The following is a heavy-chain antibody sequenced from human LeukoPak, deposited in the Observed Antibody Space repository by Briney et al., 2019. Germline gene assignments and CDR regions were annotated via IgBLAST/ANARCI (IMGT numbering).Heavy chain of an antibody. CDR3: ARATGYKWDY. Sequence: GGSLRLSCAASGFTFSSYSMNWVRQAPGKGLEWVAYIGGSTSRTNYADSVKGRFTISRDNAKNSLYLQMNSLRAEDTSVYYCARATGYKWDYWGQGTLVTVSS. CDR2: IGGSTSRT. J-gene: IGHJ4*02. D-gene: IGHD5-18*01. CDR1: GFTFSSYS. V-gene: IGHV3-48*04.